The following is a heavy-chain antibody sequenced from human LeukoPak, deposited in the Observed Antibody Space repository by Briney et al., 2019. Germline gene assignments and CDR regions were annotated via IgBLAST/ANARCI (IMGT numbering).Heavy chain of an antibody. Sequence: PSETLSLTCTVSGGSVSSSSYYWGWIRQPPGKGLEWIGSMAYSGSTYYNPSLKSRVTIAVDTSKTQFSLKLSSVTAADTAVYYCARFYTTSQYGSGYMDVWGKGTTVTVCS. CDR1: GGSVSSSSYY. CDR3: ARFYTTSQYGSGYMDV. J-gene: IGHJ6*03. D-gene: IGHD3-10*01. CDR2: MAYSGST. V-gene: IGHV4-39*01.